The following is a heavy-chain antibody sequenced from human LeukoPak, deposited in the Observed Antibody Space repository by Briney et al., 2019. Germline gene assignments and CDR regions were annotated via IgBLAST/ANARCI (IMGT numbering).Heavy chain of an antibody. CDR3: ARDRGYYGSGSYPST. V-gene: IGHV1-69*05. Sequence: SVKVSCKASGGTFSSYAISWVRQAPGQGLELMGRIIPIFGTANYAQKFQGRVTITTDESTSTAYMELSSLRSEDTAVYYCARDRGYYGSGSYPSTWGQGTLVTVSS. J-gene: IGHJ5*02. CDR1: GGTFSSYA. CDR2: IIPIFGTA. D-gene: IGHD3-10*01.